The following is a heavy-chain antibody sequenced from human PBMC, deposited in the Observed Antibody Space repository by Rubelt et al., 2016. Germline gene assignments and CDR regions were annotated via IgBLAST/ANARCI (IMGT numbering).Heavy chain of an antibody. Sequence: GGGLVQPGRSLRLSCVGSGFIFGNHAMHWVRQAPGKGLEWVGRTRNKAASYTTEYGASVEGRFSISRDDSKSSLYLQMNSLKTEDTAMYYCVRSHYYDSRSGDFNQDAFDMWGQGTMVTVSS. J-gene: IGHJ3*02. CDR2: TRNKAASYTT. D-gene: IGHD3-22*01. V-gene: IGHV3-72*01. CDR3: VRSHYYDSRSGDFNQDAFDM. CDR1: GFIFGNHA.